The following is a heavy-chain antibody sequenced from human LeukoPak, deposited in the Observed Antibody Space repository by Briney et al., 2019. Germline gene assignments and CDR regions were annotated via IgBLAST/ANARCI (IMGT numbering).Heavy chain of an antibody. V-gene: IGHV4-61*02. CDR2: INTSGNT. CDR3: ARDPYRGGNFDS. J-gene: IGHJ4*02. D-gene: IGHD2-15*01. Sequence: PSETLSLTCTVSGGSISSGNNYWTWIRQPAGKGLEWIGRINTSGNTNYNPSLKRRVTISVDTSNNQFSLTLSSVTAADTAVYYCARDPYRGGNFDSWGQGALVTVSS. CDR1: GGSISSGNNY.